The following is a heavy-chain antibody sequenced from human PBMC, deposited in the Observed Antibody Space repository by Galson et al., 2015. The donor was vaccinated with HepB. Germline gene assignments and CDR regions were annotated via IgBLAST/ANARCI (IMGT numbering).Heavy chain of an antibody. CDR3: ARDKVIRGVVISDEDY. J-gene: IGHJ4*02. Sequence: SLRLSCAAYGFTFNSYDMHWVRQAPGAGLEWVALISYDESNRYYADSVKGRFTISRDNSNNMLYLQMNRLRAEDTAVYYCARDKVIRGVVISDEDYWGQGTLVTVS. CDR1: GFTFNSYD. V-gene: IGHV3-30*04. CDR2: ISYDESNR. D-gene: IGHD3-10*01.